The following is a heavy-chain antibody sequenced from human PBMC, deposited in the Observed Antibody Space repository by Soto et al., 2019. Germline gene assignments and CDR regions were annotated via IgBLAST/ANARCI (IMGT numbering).Heavy chain of an antibody. CDR2: ISYGGSNT. CDR3: ARDREVTMRSFDY. V-gene: IGHV3-30-3*01. Sequence: QVQMVESGGGVVQPGRSLRLSCAVSGFTFSSYAMHWVRLAPGKGLEWVAVISYGGSNTYFADSVKGRFTISSDKSKNTLYLQMNSLRTEDTAVYYCARDREVTMRSFDYWGQGTLVTVSS. J-gene: IGHJ4*02. CDR1: GFTFSSYA. D-gene: IGHD3-22*01.